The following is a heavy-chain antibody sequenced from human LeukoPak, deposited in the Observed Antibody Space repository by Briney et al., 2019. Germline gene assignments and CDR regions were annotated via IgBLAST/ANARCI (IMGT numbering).Heavy chain of an antibody. J-gene: IGHJ6*02. Sequence: SETLSLTCTVSGGSISSGSYYWSWIRQPAGKGLEWIGRIYTSGSTNYNPSLKSRVTISVDTSKNQFSLKLSSVTAADTAVYYCARGAITIFGVVSEPYYYGMDVWDQGTTVTVSS. CDR3: ARGAITIFGVVSEPYYYGMDV. CDR2: IYTSGST. D-gene: IGHD3-3*01. V-gene: IGHV4-61*02. CDR1: GGSISSGSYY.